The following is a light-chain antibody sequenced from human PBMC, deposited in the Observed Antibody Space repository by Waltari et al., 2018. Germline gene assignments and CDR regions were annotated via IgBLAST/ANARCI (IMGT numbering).Light chain of an antibody. Sequence: QSALTQSRSVSGSPGQSVTISCTGTSSDVGGYNYVSWYQQHPGKAPKLMIYEVSKRPSGVPGRFSASKSGNTASLTISGLQTEDEADYYCCSFAGSPYVFGPGTKVTVL. V-gene: IGLV2-11*01. CDR3: CSFAGSPYV. CDR1: SSDVGGYNY. CDR2: EVS. J-gene: IGLJ1*01.